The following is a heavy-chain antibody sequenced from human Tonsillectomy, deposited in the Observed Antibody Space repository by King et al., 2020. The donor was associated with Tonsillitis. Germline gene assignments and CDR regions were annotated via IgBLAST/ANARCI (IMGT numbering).Heavy chain of an antibody. D-gene: IGHD3-10*01. CDR1: GFAFSSYA. V-gene: IGHV3-23*04. Sequence: VQLVESGGGLVQPGGSLRLSCAASGFAFSSYAMNWVRQAPGKGLEWVSGISSGGGTYYADSVKGRFTISRDTSKNTLYLQMNSLRAEDTAVYYCAKGGPMVREVITSFDYWGQGTLVTVSS. CDR3: AKGGPMVREVITSFDY. CDR2: ISSGGGT. J-gene: IGHJ4*02.